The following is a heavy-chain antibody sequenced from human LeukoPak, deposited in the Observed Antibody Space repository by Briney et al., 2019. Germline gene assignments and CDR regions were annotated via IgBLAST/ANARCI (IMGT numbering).Heavy chain of an antibody. CDR2: ISRSGNTI. Sequence: GGSLRLSCAASGFTFSDYYMTWIRQAPGKGPEWVSYISRSGNTIYYADSLKGRFTISRDNAKTSLYLQMNSLRAEDTAVYYCTRVNTEWDWWAAAAGIASFDYWGQGTLVTVSS. J-gene: IGHJ4*02. CDR3: TRVNTEWDWWAAAAGIASFDY. V-gene: IGHV3-11*01. CDR1: GFTFSDYY. D-gene: IGHD6-13*01.